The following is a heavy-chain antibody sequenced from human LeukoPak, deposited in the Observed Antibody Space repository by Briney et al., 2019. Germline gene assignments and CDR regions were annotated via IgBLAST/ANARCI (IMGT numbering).Heavy chain of an antibody. CDR1: GGSIDSNS. V-gene: IGHV4-59*01. D-gene: IGHD6-13*01. Sequence: NSSETLSLTCTVSGGSIDSNSWTWIRQPPGKGLEWIGYIYYSGTTNYNHSLKSRVTMSVDMSKNQFSLKLSSVTAADTAVYYCARRSSSWKNWFDPWGQGTLVTVSS. CDR3: ARRSSSWKNWFDP. CDR2: IYYSGTT. J-gene: IGHJ5*02.